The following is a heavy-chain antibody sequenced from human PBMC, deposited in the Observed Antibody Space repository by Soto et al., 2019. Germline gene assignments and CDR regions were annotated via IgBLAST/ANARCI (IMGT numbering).Heavy chain of an antibody. CDR2: ISSSGSTI. Sequence: GGSLRLSCAASGFTFSDYCMGWIRQAPGKGLEWVSYISSSGSTIYYADSVKGRFTISRDNAKNSLYLQMNSLRAEDTAVYYCARHPRQYYTDYRGPGPLVTVSS. V-gene: IGHV3-11*01. J-gene: IGHJ4*02. CDR3: ARHPRQYYTDY. CDR1: GFTFSDYC.